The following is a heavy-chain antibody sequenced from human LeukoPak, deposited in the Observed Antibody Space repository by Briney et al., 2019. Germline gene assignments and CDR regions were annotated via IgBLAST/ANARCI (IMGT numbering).Heavy chain of an antibody. CDR1: GGSISSYY. J-gene: IGHJ6*03. CDR3: ARARYYYNYMDV. V-gene: IGHV4-59*01. CDR2: IYYSGGT. Sequence: KASETLSLTCTVSGGSISSYYWSWIRQPPGKGLEWIGYIYYSGGTNYNPSLKSRVTISVDTSKNQFSLKLNSVTAADTAVYYCARARYYYNYMDVWGKGTTVTVSS.